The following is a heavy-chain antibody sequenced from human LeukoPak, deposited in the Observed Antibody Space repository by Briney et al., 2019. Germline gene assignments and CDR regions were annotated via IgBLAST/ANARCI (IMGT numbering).Heavy chain of an antibody. D-gene: IGHD2/OR15-2a*01. J-gene: IGHJ4*02. CDR3: TTEEYPGNYFDY. V-gene: IGHV3-15*01. CDR2: IKSKADGGTT. Sequence: PGGSLRLSCAASGFTFSNAWMSWVRQAPGKGLEWVGRIKSKADGGTTDYAAPVKGRFTISRDDSKNTLYLQMNSLKTEDTAVYYCTTEEYPGNYFDYWGQGTLVTVSS. CDR1: GFTFSNAW.